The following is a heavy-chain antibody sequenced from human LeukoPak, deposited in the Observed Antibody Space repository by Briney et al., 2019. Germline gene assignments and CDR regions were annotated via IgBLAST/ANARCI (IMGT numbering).Heavy chain of an antibody. Sequence: SETLSLTCTVSGGSISSYYWSWVRQPPGKGLEWVGYISYSGGSTYNPSLKRRVTISIDTSKNQFSLRLSSVTAADTALYYCARVGDTSGYYYYFDYWGQGNLVTVSS. V-gene: IGHV4-59*08. J-gene: IGHJ4*02. D-gene: IGHD3-22*01. CDR2: ISYSGGS. CDR3: ARVGDTSGYYYYFDY. CDR1: GGSISSYY.